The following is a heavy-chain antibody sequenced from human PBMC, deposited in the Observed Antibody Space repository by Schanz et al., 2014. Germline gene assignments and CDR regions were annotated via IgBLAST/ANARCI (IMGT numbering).Heavy chain of an antibody. CDR3: ARAAYGGYTSTPLRY. V-gene: IGHV1-2*02. CDR2: ISANSGGT. Sequence: QVQLVQSGAEVKKPGASVKVSCKASGYTFTDYYIHWVRQAPGQGLEWMGWISANSGGTNYAQRFKGRVTMTTDTSTNTAYMELSSLRSEDTAVYYCARAAYGGYTSTPLRYWGQGTLVTVSS. CDR1: GYTFTDYY. J-gene: IGHJ4*02. D-gene: IGHD5-12*01.